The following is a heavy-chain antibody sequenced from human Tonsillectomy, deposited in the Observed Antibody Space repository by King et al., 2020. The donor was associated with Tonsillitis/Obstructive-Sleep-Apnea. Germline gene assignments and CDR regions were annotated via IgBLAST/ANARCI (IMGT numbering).Heavy chain of an antibody. CDR3: TRGGCSSTSCYSFGWFDP. CDR1: GFTFGDYA. CDR2: IRSKAYGGTT. J-gene: IGHJ5*02. V-gene: IGHV3-49*05. D-gene: IGHD2-2*01. Sequence: VQLVESGGGLVKPGRSLRLSCTASGFTFGDYAMSWFRQAPGKGLEWVGFIRSKAYGGTTEYAAGVKGRFTISRDDSKSIAYLQMNSLKTEDTAVYYCTRGGCSSTSCYSFGWFDPWGQGTLVTVSS.